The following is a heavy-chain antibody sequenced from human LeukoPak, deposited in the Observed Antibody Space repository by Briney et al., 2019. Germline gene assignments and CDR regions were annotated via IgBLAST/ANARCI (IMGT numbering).Heavy chain of an antibody. Sequence: ASVKVSCKAFGYTFTSNYMHWVRQAPGQGPEWMGVISPSGGSTTYAQKLQGRVTMTTDTSTSTAYMELRSLRSDDTAVYYCARGDFWSGYHFDYWGQGTLVTVSS. D-gene: IGHD3-3*01. V-gene: IGHV1-46*01. CDR1: GYTFTSNY. CDR3: ARGDFWSGYHFDY. J-gene: IGHJ4*02. CDR2: ISPSGGST.